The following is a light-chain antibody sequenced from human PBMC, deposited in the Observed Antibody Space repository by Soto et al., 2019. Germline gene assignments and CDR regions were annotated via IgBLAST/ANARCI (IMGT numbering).Light chain of an antibody. CDR3: LHDHGFPFN. V-gene: IGKV1-6*01. CDR2: AAS. CDR1: QAISED. Sequence: AIPMTQSPSSLSASVGDRVTITCRATQAISEDLGWYQQKPGKAPTLLIYAASSLQSEVPSRFIGSGSGTAFTLTISSLQPEDFETYVCLHDHGFPFNFGGGTKVESK. J-gene: IGKJ4*01.